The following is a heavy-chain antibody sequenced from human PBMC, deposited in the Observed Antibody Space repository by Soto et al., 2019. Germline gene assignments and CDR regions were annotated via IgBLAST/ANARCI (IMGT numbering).Heavy chain of an antibody. J-gene: IGHJ4*02. D-gene: IGHD6-6*01. V-gene: IGHV2-5*02. Sequence: QITLKESGPPLVKPPQTLTLTCTFSGFSLTTDDVGVGWIRQFPGKALDWLAVVYWDDDKRYSPSLKSRLTITKDTSKNQVFLTMSTMDPVDTATYYCAHTRYSISSFDYWGQGTLVTVSS. CDR1: GFSLTTDDVG. CDR2: VYWDDDK. CDR3: AHTRYSISSFDY.